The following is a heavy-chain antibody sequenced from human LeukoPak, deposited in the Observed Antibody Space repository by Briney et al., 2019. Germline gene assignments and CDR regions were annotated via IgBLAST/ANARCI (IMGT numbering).Heavy chain of an antibody. Sequence: SQTLSLTCTVSGGSISSGDYYWSWIRQPPGKGLEWIGYIYYSGSTYYNPSLKSRVTISVDTSKNQFSLKLSSVTAADTAVYYCARVARWLQFPFDYWGQGTLVTVSS. J-gene: IGHJ4*02. V-gene: IGHV4-30-4*08. CDR3: ARVARWLQFPFDY. CDR2: IYYSGST. CDR1: GGSISSGDYY. D-gene: IGHD5-24*01.